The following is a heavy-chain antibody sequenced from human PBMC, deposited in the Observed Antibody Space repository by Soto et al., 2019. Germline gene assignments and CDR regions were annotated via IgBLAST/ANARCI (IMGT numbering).Heavy chain of an antibody. J-gene: IGHJ4*02. Sequence: LGESLKISCKGSGYSFTSYWIGWVRQMPGKGLEWMGIIYPGDSDTRYSPSFQGQVTISADKSISTAYLQWSSLKASDTAMYYCARHLVYDYVCGSYRYPHFDYWVQGTLVTVSS. CDR2: IYPGDSDT. D-gene: IGHD3-16*02. V-gene: IGHV5-51*01. CDR1: GYSFTSYW. CDR3: ARHLVYDYVCGSYRYPHFDY.